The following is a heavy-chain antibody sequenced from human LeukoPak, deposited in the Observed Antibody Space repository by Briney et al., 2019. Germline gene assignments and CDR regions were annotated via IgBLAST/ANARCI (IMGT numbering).Heavy chain of an antibody. Sequence: PSETLSLTCTVSGGSISPYYWSWIRQSPGSGLEWIGYIYYNGNTEYNPSLKSRVIFSVDTSKNQFSLKLSSVTAADTAVYFCARYYCPSGTCFHFDYWGPGTVVTVSS. CDR1: GGSISPYY. CDR3: ARYYCPSGTCFHFDY. D-gene: IGHD2-8*01. J-gene: IGHJ4*02. CDR2: IYYNGNT. V-gene: IGHV4-59*01.